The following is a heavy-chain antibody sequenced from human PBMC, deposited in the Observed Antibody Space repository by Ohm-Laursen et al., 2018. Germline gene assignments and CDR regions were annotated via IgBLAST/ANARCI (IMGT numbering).Heavy chain of an antibody. Sequence: PSQTLSLTCTVSGGSISSGGYYWSWIRQHPGKGLEWIGFIYDSGSTYYNPSLKSRVSISVDTSKNQFSLKLSSVTAADTAVYYCARVYCSSTRCSNYFDYWGQGTLVTVSS. CDR1: GGSISSGGYY. CDR2: IYDSGST. D-gene: IGHD2-2*01. V-gene: IGHV4-31*03. J-gene: IGHJ4*02. CDR3: ARVYCSSTRCSNYFDY.